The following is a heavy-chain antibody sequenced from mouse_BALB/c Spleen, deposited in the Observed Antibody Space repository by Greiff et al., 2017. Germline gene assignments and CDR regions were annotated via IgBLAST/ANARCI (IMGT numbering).Heavy chain of an antibody. CDR1: GYTFSSYW. D-gene: IGHD1-2*01. J-gene: IGHJ3*01. CDR3: AIITTASWFAY. CDR2: ILPGSGST. V-gene: IGHV1-9*01. Sequence: QVQLKQSGAELMKPGASVKISCKATGYTFSSYWIEWVKQRPGHGLEWIGEILPGSGSTNYNEKFKGKATFTADTSSNTAYMQLSSLTSEDSAVYYCAIITTASWFAYWGQGTLVTVSA.